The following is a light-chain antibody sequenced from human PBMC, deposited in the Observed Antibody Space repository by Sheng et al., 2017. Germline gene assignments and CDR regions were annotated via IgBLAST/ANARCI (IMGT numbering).Light chain of an antibody. V-gene: IGKV1-5*03. Sequence: DIQMTQSPSTLSASVGDRVTITCRASQSISSWLAWYQQKPGKAPKLLIYKASSLESGVPSRFSGSGSGTEFTLTISSLQPDDFATYYCQQSYTTPYTFGQGTKLELK. CDR3: QQSYTTPYT. CDR2: KAS. J-gene: IGKJ2*01. CDR1: QSISSW.